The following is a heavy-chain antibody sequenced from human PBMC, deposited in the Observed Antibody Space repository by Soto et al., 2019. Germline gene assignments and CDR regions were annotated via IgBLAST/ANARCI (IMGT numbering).Heavy chain of an antibody. V-gene: IGHV1-18*01. CDR1: VYTLTSYG. Sequence: GASVTVSCTSSVYTLTSYGSSLVRQAPGQGLEWMGWIRAYNGNTNYAQKLQGRVTMTTDTSTSTAYMELRSLRSDDTAVYYCARDAPPADYWGQGTLVTVSS. CDR2: IRAYNGNT. CDR3: ARDAPPADY. J-gene: IGHJ4*02.